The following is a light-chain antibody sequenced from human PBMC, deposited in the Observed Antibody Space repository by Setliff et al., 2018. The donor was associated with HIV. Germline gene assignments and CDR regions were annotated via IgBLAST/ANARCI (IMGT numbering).Light chain of an antibody. CDR1: NIGSKS. V-gene: IGLV3-21*04. CDR2: YDS. Sequence: SYELPQPPSVSVAPGKTARITCGGNNIGSKSVHWYQQKPGQAPVLVIYYDSDRPSGIPERFSGSNSGNTATLTISRVEAGDEADYYCQVRDSSSDHSYVFGTGTKVTVL. J-gene: IGLJ1*01. CDR3: QVRDSSSDHSYV.